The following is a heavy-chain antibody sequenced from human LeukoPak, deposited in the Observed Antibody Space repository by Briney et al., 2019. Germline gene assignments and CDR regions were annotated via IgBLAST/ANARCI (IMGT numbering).Heavy chain of an antibody. V-gene: IGHV1-2*02. CDR2: INPNSAGT. D-gene: IGHD3-22*01. J-gene: IGHJ4*02. Sequence: ASVKVSCKASGYTFTGYYMHWVRQAPGQGREWMGWINPNSAGTNYAQKFQGRVTMTRDTSISTAYMELSRLRSDDTAVYYCARDWQSDSSGYYYWGQGTLVTVSS. CDR3: ARDWQSDSSGYYY. CDR1: GYTFTGYY.